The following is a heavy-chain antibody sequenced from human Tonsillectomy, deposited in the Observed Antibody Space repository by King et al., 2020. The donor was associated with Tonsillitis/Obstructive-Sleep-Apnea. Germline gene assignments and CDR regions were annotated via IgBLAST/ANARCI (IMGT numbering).Heavy chain of an antibody. CDR2: INGDGSAT. V-gene: IGHV3-74*01. J-gene: IGHJ5*02. CDR1: GFTFSGYY. CDR3: TRDPANQGFDA. Sequence: VQLVESGGGLVQPGGSLRLSCAASGFTFSGYYMHWVRQAPGKGLAWVSCINGDGSATTYADSVKGRFTISRDNAKNTLYLQMNSLGAEDTAVYYCTRDPANQGFDAWVQGSLVTVSS.